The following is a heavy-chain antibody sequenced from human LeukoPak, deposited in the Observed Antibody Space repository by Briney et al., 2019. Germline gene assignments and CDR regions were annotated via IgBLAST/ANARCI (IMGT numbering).Heavy chain of an antibody. V-gene: IGHV1-69*05. J-gene: IGHJ4*02. CDR1: GGTFSSYA. CDR2: IIPIFGTA. Sequence: GSSVKVSCKASGGTFSSYAISWVRQAPGQGLEWMGGIIPIFGTASYAQKFQGRVTITTDESTSTAYMELSSLRSEDTAVYYCARDRRIVGATRGFDYWGQGTLVTVSS. CDR3: ARDRRIVGATRGFDY. D-gene: IGHD1-26*01.